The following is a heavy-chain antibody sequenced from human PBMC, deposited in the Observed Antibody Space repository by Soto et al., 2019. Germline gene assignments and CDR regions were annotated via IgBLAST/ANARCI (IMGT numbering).Heavy chain of an antibody. CDR3: ASGSTRDYYNGMDV. CDR2: ISSSASTI. Sequence: PGGSLRLSCAASGVTFSDYYMSWVRQAPGAGLEWVSYISSSASTIYYADSVKGRFTISRDNAKNSLYLQMSSLRAEDTAVYYCASGSTRDYYNGMDVWGQGTTVTVSS. D-gene: IGHD2-8*01. CDR1: GVTFSDYY. V-gene: IGHV3-11*01. J-gene: IGHJ6*02.